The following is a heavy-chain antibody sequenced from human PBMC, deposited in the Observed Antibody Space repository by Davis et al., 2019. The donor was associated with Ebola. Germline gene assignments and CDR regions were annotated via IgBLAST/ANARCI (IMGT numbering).Heavy chain of an antibody. CDR3: ARGNFWSGY. Sequence: MPSETLSLTCTVSGGSISRYYWSWIRQPPGKGLEWIGYIYYSGSTNYNPSLKSRVTISVDTSKNQFSLKLSSVTAADTAVYYCARGNFWSGYWGQGTLVTVSS. V-gene: IGHV4-59*01. CDR2: IYYSGST. CDR1: GGSISRYY. J-gene: IGHJ4*02. D-gene: IGHD3-3*01.